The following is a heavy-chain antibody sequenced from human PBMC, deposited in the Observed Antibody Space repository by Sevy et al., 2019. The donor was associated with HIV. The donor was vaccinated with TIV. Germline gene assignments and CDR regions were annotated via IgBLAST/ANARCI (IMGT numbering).Heavy chain of an antibody. CDR2: ISWNSGSI. CDR3: ATIYVDYGGNSDAFDI. CDR1: GFTFDDYA. D-gene: IGHD4-17*01. Sequence: GGSLRLSCAASGFTFDDYAMHWVRQAPGKGLEWVSGISWNSGSICYADSVKGRFTISRDNAKNSLYLQMNSLRAEDTALYYCATIYVDYGGNSDAFDIWGQGTMVTVSS. J-gene: IGHJ3*02. V-gene: IGHV3-9*01.